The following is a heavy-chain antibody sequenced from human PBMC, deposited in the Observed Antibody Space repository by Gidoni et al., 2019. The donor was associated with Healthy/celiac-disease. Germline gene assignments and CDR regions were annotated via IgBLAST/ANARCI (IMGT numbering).Heavy chain of an antibody. J-gene: IGHJ5*02. D-gene: IGHD3-16*01. CDR2: INHSGST. CDR3: VTGPRGSWFDP. CDR1: GGSFSGYY. Sequence: QVQLQQWGAGLLKPPETLSLTCAVYGGSFSGYYWSWIRQPQEKGLEWIGEINHSGSTNYNPSLKSRVTISVDTSKNQFSLNLSSVTAADTAVYYCVTGPRGSWFDPWGQGTLVTVSS. V-gene: IGHV4-34*01.